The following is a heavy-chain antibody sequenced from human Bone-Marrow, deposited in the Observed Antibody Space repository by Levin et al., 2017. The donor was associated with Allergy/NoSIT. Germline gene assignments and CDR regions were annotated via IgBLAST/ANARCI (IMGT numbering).Heavy chain of an antibody. Sequence: GESLKISCAASGFTFYNHDMDWVRQAPGKGLEWVAIISYNGGNKYYADSVRGRFTVSRDSSKNTLFLQMNSLRTDDTAVYYCAKPVFDFWSGYYYFGLDVWGHGTTVTVSS. D-gene: IGHD3-3*01. V-gene: IGHV3-30*18. CDR2: ISYNGGNK. CDR3: AKPVFDFWSGYYYFGLDV. J-gene: IGHJ6*02. CDR1: GFTFYNHD.